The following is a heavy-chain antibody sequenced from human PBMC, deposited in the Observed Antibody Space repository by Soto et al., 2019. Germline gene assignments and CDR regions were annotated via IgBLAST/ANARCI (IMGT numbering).Heavy chain of an antibody. D-gene: IGHD4-17*01. V-gene: IGHV3-21*01. J-gene: IGHJ4*02. CDR2: ISSSSSYI. CDR3: ALRGYGDLDY. CDR1: GFTFSSYS. Sequence: EVQLVESGGGLVKPGGSLRLSCAASGFTFSSYSMNWVRQAPGKGLEWVSSISSSSSYIYYADSVKDRFTISRDNAKNSLYLQMNSLRAEDTAVYYCALRGYGDLDYWGQGTLVTVSS.